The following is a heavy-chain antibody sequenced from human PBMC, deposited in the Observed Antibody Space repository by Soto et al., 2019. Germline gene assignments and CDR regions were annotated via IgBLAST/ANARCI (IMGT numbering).Heavy chain of an antibody. V-gene: IGHV4-39*01. CDR2: IYDSGST. CDR1: GGSISSIRYY. J-gene: IGHJ4*02. Sequence: SDTLSLTCTVSGGSISSIRYYWGWIRQPPGKGLEWIGRIYDSGSTYYNPSLKSRVTISVDTSKNQFSLNLRSVTAADKAVYYCASHPPGASYPASGSHYFDYWGQGTLVTLYS. D-gene: IGHD3-10*01. CDR3: ASHPPGASYPASGSHYFDY.